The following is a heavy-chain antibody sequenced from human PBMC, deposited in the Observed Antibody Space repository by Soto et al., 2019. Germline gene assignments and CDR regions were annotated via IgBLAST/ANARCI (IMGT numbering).Heavy chain of an antibody. CDR1: GFTFSSYG. V-gene: IGHV3-33*01. Sequence: PGGSLRLSCAASGFTFSSYGMHWVRQAPGKGLEWVAVIWNDGSNKYYADSVKGRFTISRDNSKNTLYLQMTSLRAEDTAVYYCARDRTDIVVVVADPYYYGMDVWGQGTTVTVSS. J-gene: IGHJ6*02. D-gene: IGHD2-15*01. CDR3: ARDRTDIVVVVADPYYYGMDV. CDR2: IWNDGSNK.